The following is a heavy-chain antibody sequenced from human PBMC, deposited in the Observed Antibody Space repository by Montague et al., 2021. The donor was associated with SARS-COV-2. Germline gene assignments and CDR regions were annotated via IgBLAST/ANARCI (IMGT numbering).Heavy chain of an antibody. Sequence: SRRLSCAASGFTFSSYEMNWVRQAPGKGLEWLSHISSSGSTTYDADSVKGRFTISRDNAKNSLYLQMNNLRAEDTALYYCARGADCSGSSCYAGSPYYYGLDVWGQGTTVTVSS. CDR2: ISSSGSTT. D-gene: IGHD2-2*01. CDR3: ARGADCSGSSCYAGSPYYYGLDV. CDR1: GFTFSSYE. V-gene: IGHV3-48*03. J-gene: IGHJ6*02.